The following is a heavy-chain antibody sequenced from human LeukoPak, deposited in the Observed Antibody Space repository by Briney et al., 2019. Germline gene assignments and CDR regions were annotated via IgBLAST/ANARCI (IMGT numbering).Heavy chain of an antibody. J-gene: IGHJ4*02. CDR2: ISYDGNNK. D-gene: IGHD4-17*01. CDR1: GFTFSNYA. V-gene: IGHV3-30*01. CDR3: ARDSSPISGRSSYYFDY. Sequence: GRSLRLSCAASGFTFSNYAMHWVRQAPGKGLEWVAVISYDGNNKYYADPVKGRFTISRDNSKNTLYLQVNSLRAEGTAVYYCARDSSPISGRSSYYFDYWGQGTLVTVSS.